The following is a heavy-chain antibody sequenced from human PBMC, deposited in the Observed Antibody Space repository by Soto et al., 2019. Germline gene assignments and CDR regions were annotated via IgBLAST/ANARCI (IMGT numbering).Heavy chain of an antibody. CDR2: ISYDGSNK. CDR3: TKSPDYGDYH. Sequence: QVQLVESGGGVVQPGRSLRLSCAASGCTFSSYGMHWVRQAPGKGLEWAAVISYDGSNKYYADSVKGRFTISRDNSKNTLYLQMTSLRAEDTAFSYCTKSPDYGDYHWGQGTLVTVSS. D-gene: IGHD4-17*01. J-gene: IGHJ5*02. V-gene: IGHV3-30*18. CDR1: GCTFSSYG.